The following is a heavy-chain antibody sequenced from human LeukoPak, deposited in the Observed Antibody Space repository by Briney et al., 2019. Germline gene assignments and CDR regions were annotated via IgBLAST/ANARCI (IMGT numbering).Heavy chain of an antibody. V-gene: IGHV3-23*01. CDR2: ISGSGGST. CDR3: AKMMVRGVSTFSY. CDR1: GLTFSSYA. D-gene: IGHD3-10*01. J-gene: IGHJ4*02. Sequence: GGSLRLSCAASGLTFSSYAMSGLRQAPGKGLEWVSAISGSGGSTYYADSVKGRFPISRDHSKNTLYLQMNSLRAEDTAVYFCAKMMVRGVSTFSYWGQGTLVTVSS.